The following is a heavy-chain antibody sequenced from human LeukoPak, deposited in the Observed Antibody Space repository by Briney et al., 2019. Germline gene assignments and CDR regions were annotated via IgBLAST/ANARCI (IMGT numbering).Heavy chain of an antibody. J-gene: IGHJ6*02. Sequence: SETQSLTCTVSGDSISRSSYFWSWIRQPPGKGLEWIGEINHSGSTNYNPSLKSRVTISVDTSKNQFSLKLSSVTAADTAVYYCASSSYSSSWYTSAYYYYGMDVWGQGTTVTVSS. CDR3: ASSSYSSSWYTSAYYYYGMDV. CDR2: INHSGST. D-gene: IGHD6-13*01. CDR1: GDSISRSSYF. V-gene: IGHV4-39*07.